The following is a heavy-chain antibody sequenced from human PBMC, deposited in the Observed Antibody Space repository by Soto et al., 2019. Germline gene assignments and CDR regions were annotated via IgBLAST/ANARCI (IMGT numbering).Heavy chain of an antibody. J-gene: IGHJ6*02. Sequence: QVQLVESGGGVVQPGRSLRLSCAASGFTFSSYGMHWVRQAPGKGLEWVAGIWFDGSNRYYADSVRGRFTISRDNSKNTLYLQMNSLRAGDTAVYYCARQHRDILTGLRWNGMDVWGQGTTVTVSS. CDR1: GFTFSSYG. V-gene: IGHV3-33*01. CDR2: IWFDGSNR. CDR3: ARQHRDILTGLRWNGMDV. D-gene: IGHD3-9*01.